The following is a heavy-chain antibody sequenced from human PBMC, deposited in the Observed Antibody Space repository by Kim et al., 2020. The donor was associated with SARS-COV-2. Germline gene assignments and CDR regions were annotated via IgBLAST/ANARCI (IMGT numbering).Heavy chain of an antibody. CDR1: GGTFSSYA. CDR3: ARDHGDWGHINWFDP. CDR2: IIPIFGTA. Sequence: SVKVSCKASGGTFSSYAISWVRQAPGQGLEWMGGIIPIFGTANYAQKFQGRVTITADESTSTAYMELSSLRSEDTAVYYCARDHGDWGHINWFDPWGQGTLVTVSS. D-gene: IGHD4-17*01. V-gene: IGHV1-69*13. J-gene: IGHJ5*02.